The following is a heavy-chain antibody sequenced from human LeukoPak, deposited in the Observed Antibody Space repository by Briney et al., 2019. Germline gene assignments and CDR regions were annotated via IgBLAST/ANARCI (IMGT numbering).Heavy chain of an antibody. D-gene: IGHD3-3*01. CDR3: ARDLLEWYFDY. CDR2: IYSGGST. V-gene: IGHV3-66*01. J-gene: IGHJ4*02. Sequence: GGSLRLSCAASGLTVSSTYMRWVRQTPGKGLEWVSVIYSGGSTYYADSVKGRITISRDNSKNTLYLQMNSLRAEDTAVYYCARDLLEWYFDYWGQGTLVTVSS. CDR1: GLTVSSTY.